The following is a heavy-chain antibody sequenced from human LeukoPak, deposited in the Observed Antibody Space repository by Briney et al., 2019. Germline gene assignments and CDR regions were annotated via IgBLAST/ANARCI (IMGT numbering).Heavy chain of an antibody. Sequence: ASVKVSCKASGYTFTSYGISWVRQAPGRGLEWMGWISAYNGNTNYAQKLQGRVTMTTDTSTSTAYMELRSLRSDDTAVYYCARVPVSGYSSSWYGFGFNWFDPWGQGTLVTVSS. CDR3: ARVPVSGYSSSWYGFGFNWFDP. CDR2: ISAYNGNT. V-gene: IGHV1-18*01. CDR1: GYTFTSYG. J-gene: IGHJ5*02. D-gene: IGHD6-13*01.